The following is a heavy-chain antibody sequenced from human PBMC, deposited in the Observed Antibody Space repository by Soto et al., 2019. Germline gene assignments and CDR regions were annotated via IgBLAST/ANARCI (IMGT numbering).Heavy chain of an antibody. J-gene: IGHJ4*02. CDR3: ARGGGGYRFDY. D-gene: IGHD1-26*01. Sequence: QVRLQESGPGLVKPSETLSLTCAVSGTSFGTYYWSWIRQPPGKGLEWIGYIFYSGHLKYNPSLKSRLTISVDPPKNQISLRLTSVTAADTAVYYCARGGGGYRFDYWGQGALVTVSS. V-gene: IGHV4-59*01. CDR2: IFYSGHL. CDR1: GTSFGTYY.